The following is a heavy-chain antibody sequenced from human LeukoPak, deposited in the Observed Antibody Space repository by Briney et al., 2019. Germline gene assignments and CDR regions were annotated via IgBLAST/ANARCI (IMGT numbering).Heavy chain of an antibody. Sequence: PSEPLSLTCAVYVGPFSGYYWSWIRQPPRKGLEWIGEINRSGNTNYNPSLKSRVTLSVDKSKNHASLTQSTLTAPDPAGSSCSRRGSSIFGVARLDYWGQGTLLTVSS. V-gene: IGHV4-34*01. CDR2: INRSGNT. D-gene: IGHD3-3*01. J-gene: IGHJ4*02. CDR3: SRRGSSIFGVARLDY. CDR1: VGPFSGYY.